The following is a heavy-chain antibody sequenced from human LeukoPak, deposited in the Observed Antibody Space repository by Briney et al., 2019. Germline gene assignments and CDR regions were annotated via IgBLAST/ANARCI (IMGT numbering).Heavy chain of an antibody. J-gene: IGHJ4*02. CDR2: IKRDGSVK. Sequence: GGPLRLSCAASGFTFSGFWMSWVRQSPGKGLEWVANIKRDGSVKYYLASVEGRFTVSRDNAKNSLYLQMNSLRVEDTAVYYCARDYGMVEAARRGISDHWGQGTLVTVSS. CDR3: ARDYGMVEAARRGISDH. D-gene: IGHD6-6*01. V-gene: IGHV3-7*01. CDR1: GFTFSGFW.